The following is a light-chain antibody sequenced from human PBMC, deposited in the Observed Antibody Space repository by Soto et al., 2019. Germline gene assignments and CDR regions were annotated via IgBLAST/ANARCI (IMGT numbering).Light chain of an antibody. CDR1: QSVSSTY. CDR3: QQHGSSPWT. J-gene: IGKJ1*01. Sequence: EIVLTQSPGTLSLSPGERATLSCRASQSVSSTYLAWYQQKPGQAPRLLIYGAFSRATCIPDRFSGSWFWTVFPFTLRRLGPEKFAVYYCQQHGSSPWTFGQGTKVDIK. V-gene: IGKV3-20*01. CDR2: GAF.